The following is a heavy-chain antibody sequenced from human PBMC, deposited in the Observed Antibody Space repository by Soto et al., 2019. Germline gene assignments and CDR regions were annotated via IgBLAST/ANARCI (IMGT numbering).Heavy chain of an antibody. CDR1: GFTFSSYW. V-gene: IGHV3-74*01. CDR2: INSDGSST. D-gene: IGHD3-10*01. CDR3: ARAPGSFYGSGGFDY. Sequence: EVQLVESGGGLVQPGGSLRLSCAASGFTFSSYWMHWVRQAPGKGLVWVSRINSDGSSTSYADSVKGRFTISRDNAKNTLYLQMNSLRAEDTAVYYCARAPGSFYGSGGFDYWGQGTLVTVSS. J-gene: IGHJ4*02.